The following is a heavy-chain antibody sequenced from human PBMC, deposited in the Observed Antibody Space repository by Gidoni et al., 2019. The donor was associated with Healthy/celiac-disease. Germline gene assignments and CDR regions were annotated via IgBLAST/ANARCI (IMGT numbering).Heavy chain of an antibody. CDR2: IYSSGIP. CDR3: ARQGTTVTTPFGY. J-gene: IGHJ4*02. V-gene: IGHV4-39*01. Sequence: QLQLQESGPGLVKPSETLSLTCTVPGGSISISSYYWGGIRQPPEKGLEWIGIIYSSGIPPYNPSLKSRVTISVDTSKTQFSLKLSSVTAADTAVYYCARQGTTVTTPFGYWGQGTLVTVSS. D-gene: IGHD4-17*01. CDR1: GGSISISSYY.